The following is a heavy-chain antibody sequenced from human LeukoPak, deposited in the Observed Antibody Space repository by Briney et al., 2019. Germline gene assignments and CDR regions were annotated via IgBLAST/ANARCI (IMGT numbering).Heavy chain of an antibody. Sequence: ASVKVSCKASGYTFTSYDINWVRQATGQGLEWMGWMNPNSGNTGYAQKFQGRVTMTRNTSISKAYMELSSQRSEDKAMYYYYRDPGGGRNDYGGQGTLVTVPS. D-gene: IGHD2-8*02. V-gene: IGHV1-8*01. J-gene: IGHJ4*02. CDR3: YRDPGGGRNDY. CDR1: GYTFTSYD. CDR2: MNPNSGNT.